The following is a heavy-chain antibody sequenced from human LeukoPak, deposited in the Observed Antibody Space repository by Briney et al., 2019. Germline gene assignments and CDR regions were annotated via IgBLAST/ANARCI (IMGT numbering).Heavy chain of an antibody. J-gene: IGHJ4*02. D-gene: IGHD3-10*01. CDR2: ITSSSSTI. Sequence: GGSLRLSCAASGFTFSAYAMNWVRQAPGKGLEWVSYITSSSSTIYYADSVKVRFTISRDNAKNSLYLQMNSLRDEDTAVYYCARGDGWFGELLNFDNWGQGTLVTVSS. CDR3: ARGDGWFGELLNFDN. V-gene: IGHV3-48*02. CDR1: GFTFSAYA.